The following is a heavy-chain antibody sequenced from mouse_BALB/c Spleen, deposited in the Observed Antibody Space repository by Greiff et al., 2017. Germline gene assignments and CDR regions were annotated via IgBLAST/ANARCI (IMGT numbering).Heavy chain of an antibody. CDR2: INPYNGDT. J-gene: IGHJ2*01. CDR1: GYSFTGYF. D-gene: IGHD2-10*02. Sequence: VQLQQSGPELVKPGASVKISCKASGYSFTGYFMNWVMQSHGKSLEWIGRINPYNGDTFYNQKFKGKATLTVDKSSSTAHMELRSLASEDSAVYYCARSQYGNLDYWGQGTTLTVSS. V-gene: IGHV1-20*02. CDR3: ARSQYGNLDY.